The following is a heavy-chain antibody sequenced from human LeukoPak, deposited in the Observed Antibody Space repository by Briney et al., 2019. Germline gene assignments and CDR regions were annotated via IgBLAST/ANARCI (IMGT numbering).Heavy chain of an antibody. D-gene: IGHD3-22*01. J-gene: IGHJ4*02. V-gene: IGHV3-21*01. CDR3: ARDRTMTGDRGIDY. Sequence: PGGSLRLSCAASGFTFSSYSMNWVRQAPGKGLEWVSSISSSSDYIYYADSLKGRFTISRDNAKNSLYLQMNSLRDEDTGIYYCARDRTMTGDRGIDYWGQGTPVTVSS. CDR2: ISSSSDYI. CDR1: GFTFSSYS.